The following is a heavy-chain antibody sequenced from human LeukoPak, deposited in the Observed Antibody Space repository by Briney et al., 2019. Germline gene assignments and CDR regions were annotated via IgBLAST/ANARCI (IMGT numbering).Heavy chain of an antibody. J-gene: IGHJ4*02. CDR2: ISGSGGST. CDR3: AKRLSGINRPIGY. V-gene: IGHV3-23*01. CDR1: GFTFSSYA. D-gene: IGHD1-26*01. Sequence: GGSLRLSCAASGFTFSSYAMSWVRQAPGKGLEWVSAISGSGGSTYYADSVKGRFTISRDNSKNTLYLQMNSLRAEDTAIYYCAKRLSGINRPIGYWGQGILVTVSS.